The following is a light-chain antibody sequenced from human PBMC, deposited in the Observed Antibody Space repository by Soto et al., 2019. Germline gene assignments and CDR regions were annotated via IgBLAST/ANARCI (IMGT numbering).Light chain of an antibody. CDR3: YQLNSFPIP. CDR2: GAS. V-gene: IGKV1-9*01. CDR1: QGIANF. J-gene: IGKJ3*01. Sequence: IQLTQSPSSLSASVGERVTISCRASQGIANFLAWYQQNPGKAPKLLIYGASTLQSGVPSRLSGSGSGTDFTLTISSLQPDDFATYYCYQLNSFPIPFGPGTKVDIK.